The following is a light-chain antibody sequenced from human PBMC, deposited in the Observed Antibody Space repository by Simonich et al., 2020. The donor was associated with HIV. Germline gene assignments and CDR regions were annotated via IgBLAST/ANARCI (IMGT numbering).Light chain of an antibody. V-gene: IGKV4-1*01. CDR3: QQYYSTPPT. Sequence: DIVMTQSPDSLAVSLGERATINCKSSRSVLYSSNNKNYLAWYQQKPGQPPKLLIYCESTRESGVPDRFSASGSGTDFTLTISSLQAEDVAVYYCQQYYSTPPTFGQGTKVNIK. CDR2: CES. CDR1: RSVLYSSNNKNY. J-gene: IGKJ1*01.